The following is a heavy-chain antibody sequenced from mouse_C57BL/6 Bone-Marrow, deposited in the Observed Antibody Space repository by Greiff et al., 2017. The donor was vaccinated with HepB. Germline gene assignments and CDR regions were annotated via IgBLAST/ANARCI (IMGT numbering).Heavy chain of an antibody. CDR2: IYPGSGST. J-gene: IGHJ2*01. V-gene: IGHV1-55*01. CDR3: ATRRLLRSYFDY. CDR1: GYTFTSYW. Sequence: QVQLHQPGAELVKPGASVKMSCKASGYTFTSYWITWVKQRPGQGLEWIGDIYPGSGSTNYNEKFKSKATLTVDTSSSTAYMQLSSLTSEDSAVYYCATRRLLRSYFDYWGQGTTLTVSS. D-gene: IGHD1-1*01.